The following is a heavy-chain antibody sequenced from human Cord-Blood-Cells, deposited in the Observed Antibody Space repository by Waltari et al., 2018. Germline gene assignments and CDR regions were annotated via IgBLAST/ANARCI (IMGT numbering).Heavy chain of an antibody. CDR2: IKQDGSEK. D-gene: IGHD6-13*01. V-gene: IGHV3-7*01. J-gene: IGHJ4*02. CDR1: GFTFSSYW. Sequence: EVQLVESGGGLVQPGGSLRLSCAASGFTFSSYWMSWVRQAPGKGLEWVANIKQDGSEKYYVDSGKGRFTISRDNAKNSLYLQMNSLRAEDTAVYYCAREGAAAGTPYYFDYWGQGTLVTVSS. CDR3: AREGAAAGTPYYFDY.